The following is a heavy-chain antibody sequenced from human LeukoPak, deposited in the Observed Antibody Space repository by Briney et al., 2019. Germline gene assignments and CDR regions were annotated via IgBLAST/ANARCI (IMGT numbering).Heavy chain of an antibody. Sequence: GASVKVSCKASGYTFTSYGISWVRQAPGQGLEWMGWISAYNGNTNNEQKLQGRVTMTTDTSTSTAYMELRSLRSDDTAVYYCARKVYYYDSSGYRLYYFDYWGQGTLVTVSS. CDR1: GYTFTSYG. V-gene: IGHV1-18*01. J-gene: IGHJ4*02. CDR3: ARKVYYYDSSGYRLYYFDY. D-gene: IGHD3-22*01. CDR2: ISAYNGNT.